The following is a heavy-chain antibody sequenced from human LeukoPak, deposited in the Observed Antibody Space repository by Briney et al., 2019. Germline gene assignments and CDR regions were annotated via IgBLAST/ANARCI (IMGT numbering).Heavy chain of an antibody. D-gene: IGHD6-6*01. CDR2: IYYSGST. CDR1: GGSISSSSYY. Sequence: SETLSLTCTVSGGSISSSSYYWGWIRQPPGKGLEWIGSIYYSGSTYYNPSLKSRVTISVDTSKNQFSLKLSSVTAADTAVYYCARVGYSSSIDYWGQGTLVTVSS. V-gene: IGHV4-39*07. CDR3: ARVGYSSSIDY. J-gene: IGHJ4*02.